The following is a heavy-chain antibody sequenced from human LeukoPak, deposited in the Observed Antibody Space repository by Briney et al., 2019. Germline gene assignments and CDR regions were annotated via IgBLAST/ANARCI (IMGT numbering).Heavy chain of an antibody. Sequence: ASVKVSCKVSGYTLTELSMHWVRQAPGQGLEWMGVINPIASSTIYAQKFQGRVTMTRDTSTSTVYMELSSLRSEDTAVYYCARVHYYGSGSQFDYWGQGTLVTVSS. CDR2: INPIASST. D-gene: IGHD3-10*01. CDR3: ARVHYYGSGSQFDY. V-gene: IGHV1-46*01. J-gene: IGHJ4*02. CDR1: GYTLTELS.